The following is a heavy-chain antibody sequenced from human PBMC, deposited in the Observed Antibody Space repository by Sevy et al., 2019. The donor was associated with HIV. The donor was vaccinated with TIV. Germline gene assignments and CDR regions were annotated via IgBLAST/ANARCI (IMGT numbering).Heavy chain of an antibody. V-gene: IGHV3-74*01. CDR1: GFTFGNYW. D-gene: IGHD3-10*01. Sequence: GGSLRLSCAASGFTFGNYWMHWVRQAPGKGLVWISRINNDGSNTNYADSVKGRFTTSRDNAKNTLYLQMNSLRAEDTAVYYCGREMISMVPGVSDAFDIWGQGTMVTVSS. CDR3: GREMISMVPGVSDAFDI. J-gene: IGHJ3*02. CDR2: INNDGSNT.